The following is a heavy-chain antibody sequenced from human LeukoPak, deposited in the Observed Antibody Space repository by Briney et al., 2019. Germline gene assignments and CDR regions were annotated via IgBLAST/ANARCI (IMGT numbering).Heavy chain of an antibody. D-gene: IGHD3-10*01. J-gene: IGHJ4*02. CDR2: TTYDGSDK. Sequence: GGSLRLSCAASGFTFSNYAMYWVRQAPGKGLAWVAFTTYDGSDKCYSDSVKGRFTISRDNSKNTLYLQMNSLRAEDTAVYYCAKDRANAWSSDYWGQGTLVTVSS. CDR1: GFTFSNYA. V-gene: IGHV3-30*02. CDR3: AKDRANAWSSDY.